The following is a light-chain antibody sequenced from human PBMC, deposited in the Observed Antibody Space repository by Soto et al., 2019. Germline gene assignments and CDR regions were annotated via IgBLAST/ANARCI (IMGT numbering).Light chain of an antibody. Sequence: QSALTQPPSASGSPGQSVTISCTGTSSDVGGYNYVSWYQQHPRTAPKLMIYEVTKRPSGVPDRFSGSKSGNTASLTVSGLQAEDEADYYCSSSAGSNNLVFGGGTKLTVL. V-gene: IGLV2-8*01. J-gene: IGLJ2*01. CDR1: SSDVGGYNY. CDR2: EVT. CDR3: SSSAGSNNLV.